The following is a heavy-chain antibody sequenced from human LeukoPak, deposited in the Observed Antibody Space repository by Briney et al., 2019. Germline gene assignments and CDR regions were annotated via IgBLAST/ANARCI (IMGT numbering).Heavy chain of an antibody. CDR2: ISTGGTTI. D-gene: IGHD3-16*01. CDR3: ARSGGNFDY. J-gene: IGHJ4*02. Sequence: GGSLRLSCAASTFTVIDHYMTWVRQAPGKGLEWVSYISTGGTTIHYADSVKGRFTISRDNAKNSLYLQMNSLRAEDTAVYYCARSGGNFDYWGQGTLVTVSS. CDR1: TFTVIDHY. V-gene: IGHV3-11*04.